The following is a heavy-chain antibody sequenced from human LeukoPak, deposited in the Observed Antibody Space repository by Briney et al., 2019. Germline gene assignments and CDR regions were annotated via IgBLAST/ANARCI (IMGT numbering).Heavy chain of an antibody. V-gene: IGHV3-30*01. CDR2: ISHDDRNK. Sequence: GRSLRLSCAASGFTFSTYAIHWVRQAPGKGLDWVALISHDDRNKYYADSVKGRFTISRDSSKNTLYLQMNSLRAEDTAVYYCARDYHCSGGRRYDDAFDIWGQGTMVTVSS. CDR3: ARDYHCSGGRRYDDAFDI. CDR1: GFTFSTYA. J-gene: IGHJ3*02. D-gene: IGHD2-15*01.